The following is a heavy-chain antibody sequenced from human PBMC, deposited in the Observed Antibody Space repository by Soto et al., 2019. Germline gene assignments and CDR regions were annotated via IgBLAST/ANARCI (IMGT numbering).Heavy chain of an antibody. J-gene: IGHJ6*02. CDR3: ARARITLVREIIKYNMDI. D-gene: IGHD3-10*01. CDR2: IYESGST. Sequence: LSLTCTVSGGSIGSYYWSWIRQPPGKGLEWIGYIYESGSTNSNPSLQSRVTISVDTSKNQFYLNLSPVTAADTATYYCARARITLVREIIKYNMDIWGQGTTVTVSS. CDR1: GGSIGSYY. V-gene: IGHV4-59*01.